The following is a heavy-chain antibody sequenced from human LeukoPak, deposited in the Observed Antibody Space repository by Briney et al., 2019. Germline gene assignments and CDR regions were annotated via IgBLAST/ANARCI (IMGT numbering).Heavy chain of an antibody. V-gene: IGHV3-48*04. J-gene: IGHJ4*02. D-gene: IGHD1-1*01. CDR2: ISGNGGVI. CDR3: ARDPRTVRI. CDR1: GFIFSSYS. Sequence: GGSLRLSCAASGFIFSSYSMNWVRQAPGKGLEWLSYISGNGGVIQYADSVKGRFTISRDNAKNLLYLQMDSLRVEDTAIYYCARDPRTVRIWGQGTLVTVSS.